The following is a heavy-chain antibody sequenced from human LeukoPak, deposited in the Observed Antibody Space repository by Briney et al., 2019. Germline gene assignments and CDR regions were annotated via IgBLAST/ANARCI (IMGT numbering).Heavy chain of an antibody. J-gene: IGHJ4*02. V-gene: IGHV4-59*08. D-gene: IGHD3-10*01. CDR1: GGSFSTYY. Sequence: SETLSLTCTVSGGSFSTYYWSWIRQPPGKGLEWIGYIYYSGITNYNPSLKSQVTISVETSKNQFSLQLSSVTAADTAVYYCERHEFYYGSGYFDYWGQGTMVTVSS. CDR3: ERHEFYYGSGYFDY. CDR2: IYYSGIT.